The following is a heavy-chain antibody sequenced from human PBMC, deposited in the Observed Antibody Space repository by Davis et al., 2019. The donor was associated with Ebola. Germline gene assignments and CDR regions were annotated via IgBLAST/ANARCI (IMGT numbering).Heavy chain of an antibody. J-gene: IGHJ5*02. CDR2: IYYSGST. CDR3: ARHWTAMVGFDWFDP. D-gene: IGHD5-18*01. CDR1: GGSIISNY. Sequence: SETLSLTCTVSGGSIISNYWSWIRQPPGKGLEWIGSIYYSGSTYYNPSLKSRVTISVDTSKNQFSLKLSSVTAADTAVYYCARHWTAMVGFDWFDPWGQGTLVTVSS. V-gene: IGHV4-59*05.